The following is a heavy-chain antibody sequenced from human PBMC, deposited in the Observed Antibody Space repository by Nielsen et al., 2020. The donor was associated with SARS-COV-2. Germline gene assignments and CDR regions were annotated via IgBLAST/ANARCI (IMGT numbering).Heavy chain of an antibody. CDR3: AKPSDYARTKYYDGMDV. J-gene: IGHJ6*02. D-gene: IGHD4-17*01. CDR1: GFTFSSYS. Sequence: GGSLRLSCAASGFTFSSYSMNWVRQAPGKGLEWVSGISASGGSTFYADSVKGRFTISRDNSKNTLYVQMNSLRAEDTAVYYCAKPSDYARTKYYDGMDVWGQGTSVTVSS. CDR2: ISASGGST. V-gene: IGHV3-23*01.